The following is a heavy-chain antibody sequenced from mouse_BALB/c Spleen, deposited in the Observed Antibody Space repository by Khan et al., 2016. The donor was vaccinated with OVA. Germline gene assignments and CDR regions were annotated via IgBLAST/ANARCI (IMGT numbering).Heavy chain of an antibody. V-gene: IGHV1-77*01. Sequence: QVQLQQPGAELARPGASVKLSCKASGYTFTDYYINWVKQRTGQGLEWIGEISPGSGDTYYNEKFKGKATLTADKSSSTAYMQLSSLTSEASAIYLCAGRNYFGYTFAYWGQGTLVTVSA. CDR1: GYTFTDYY. CDR3: AGRNYFGYTFAY. D-gene: IGHD1-2*01. CDR2: ISPGSGDT. J-gene: IGHJ3*01.